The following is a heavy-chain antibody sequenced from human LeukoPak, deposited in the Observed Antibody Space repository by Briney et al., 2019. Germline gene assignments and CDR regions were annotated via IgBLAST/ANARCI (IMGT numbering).Heavy chain of an antibody. V-gene: IGHV1-18*01. J-gene: IGHJ4*02. CDR2: INPANDNT. CDR1: GYSFSTFG. CDR3: ARYLDYYDSRYSTKTFDS. D-gene: IGHD3-22*01. Sequence: RASVKVSCKAFGYSFSTFGITWVRQAPGQGLEWVGWINPANDNTNFAQKFDDRVTMTTDKATSTAYMELRSLRSDDTAVYFCARYLDYYDSRYSTKTFDSWGRGTQVTVSS.